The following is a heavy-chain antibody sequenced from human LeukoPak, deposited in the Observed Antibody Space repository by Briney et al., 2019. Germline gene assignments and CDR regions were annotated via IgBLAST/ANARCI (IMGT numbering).Heavy chain of an antibody. CDR1: GFXFSSYE. CDR2: ISSSGSTI. J-gene: IGHJ4*02. D-gene: IGHD3-22*01. CDR3: ASLQSSYDSSGYYV. V-gene: IGHV3-48*03. Sequence: GGSLRLSCAASGFXFSSYEINWVRQAPGKGREWVSYISSSGSTIYYADSVKGRFTISRDNAKNSLYLQMNSLRAEDTAVYYCASLQSSYDSSGYYVWGQGTLVTVSS.